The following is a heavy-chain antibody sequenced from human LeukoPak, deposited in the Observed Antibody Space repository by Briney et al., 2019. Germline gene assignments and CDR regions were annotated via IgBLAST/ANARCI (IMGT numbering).Heavy chain of an antibody. CDR3: ARDSWHDGVLVGGGVFFDY. J-gene: IGHJ4*02. CDR2: INPSGGST. CDR1: GYTFTSYY. V-gene: IGHV1-46*01. D-gene: IGHD3-3*01. Sequence: ASVKVSCKASGYTFTSYYMHWVRQAPGQGLEWMGIINPSGGSTSYAQKFQGRVTMTRDTSTSTVYMELSSLRSEDTAVYYCARDSWHDGVLVGGGVFFDYWGQGTLVTVSS.